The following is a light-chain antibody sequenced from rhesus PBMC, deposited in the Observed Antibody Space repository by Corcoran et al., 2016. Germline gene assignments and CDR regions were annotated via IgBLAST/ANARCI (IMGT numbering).Light chain of an antibody. CDR3: QKYNDWPLT. Sequence: ETVMMQSPATLPLSPGERATRSCRASQSVGSTLAWYQQNPGQAPRFLIYYASSRATGIPDRFSGSGSGTEFTLPISSLEPEDVGVYYCQKYNDWPLTFGGGTKVEIK. CDR2: YAS. J-gene: IGKJ4*01. CDR1: QSVGST. V-gene: IGKV3-42*02.